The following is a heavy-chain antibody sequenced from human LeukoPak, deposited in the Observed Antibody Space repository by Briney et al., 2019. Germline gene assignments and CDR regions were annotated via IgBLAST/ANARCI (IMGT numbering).Heavy chain of an antibody. CDR2: IIPIFGTA. CDR1: GGTFSSYA. V-gene: IGHV1-69*13. Sequence: AASVKVSCKASGGTFSSYAISWVRQAPGQGLEWMGGIIPIFGTANYAQKFQGRVTITADESTSTAYMELSSLRPEDTAIYYCAKSKPPREYCSVTTCYAGFGAFDIWGQGTMVTVFS. J-gene: IGHJ3*02. CDR3: AKSKPPREYCSVTTCYAGFGAFDI. D-gene: IGHD2-2*01.